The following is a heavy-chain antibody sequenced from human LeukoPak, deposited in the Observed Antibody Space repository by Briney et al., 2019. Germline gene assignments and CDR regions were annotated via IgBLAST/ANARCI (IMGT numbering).Heavy chain of an antibody. V-gene: IGHV3-11*05. J-gene: IGHJ3*02. CDR2: ISNSGSYT. D-gene: IGHD3-22*01. CDR3: ARDLYYYDSSGYYLSYAFDI. Sequence: PGGSLRLSCAASGFTFSDEYMSWIRQAPGKGLEWVSYISNSGSYTNYADSVKGRFTISRDNAKNSLYLQMSSLRAEDTAVYYCARDLYYYDSSGYYLSYAFDIWGQGTMVTVSS. CDR1: GFTFSDEY.